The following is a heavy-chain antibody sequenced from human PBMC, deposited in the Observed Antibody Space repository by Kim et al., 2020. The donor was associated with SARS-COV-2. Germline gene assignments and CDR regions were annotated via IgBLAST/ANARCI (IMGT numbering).Heavy chain of an antibody. J-gene: IGHJ4*02. D-gene: IGHD2-15*01. CDR1: GFTFSDRY. CDR2: VRHSGAGHTT. Sequence: GGSLRLSCATSGFTFSDRYMHWVRQAPGKGLEWVARVRHSGAGHTTEYSVSRRCRVTISRDDSKNSLYLQIHSLKTEDTSRYHCVCVEASGAYSLDYWGQEILVPVSS. V-gene: IGHV3-72*01. CDR3: VCVEASGAYSLDY.